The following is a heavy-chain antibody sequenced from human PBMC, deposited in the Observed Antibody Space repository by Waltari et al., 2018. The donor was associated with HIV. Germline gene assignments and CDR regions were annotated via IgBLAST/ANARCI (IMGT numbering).Heavy chain of an antibody. CDR2: ITGSGGGT. CDR1: GVIFSRPA. CDR3: AKYLDCSGTSCYTPYFDY. J-gene: IGHJ4*02. V-gene: IGHV3-23*01. D-gene: IGHD2-2*02. Sequence: EVQLLESGGGLVQRGGSLCLSCAASGVIFSRPAMSWFRQAAGKGLDWVSTITGSGGGTYYADSVKGRFTFSRDDSQNTLYLQMNSLRAEDTAVYYCAKYLDCSGTSCYTPYFDYWGQGTLVTVSP.